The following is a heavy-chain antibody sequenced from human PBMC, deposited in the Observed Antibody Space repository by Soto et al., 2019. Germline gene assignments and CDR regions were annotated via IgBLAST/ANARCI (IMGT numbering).Heavy chain of an antibody. J-gene: IGHJ4*02. D-gene: IGHD5-18*01. CDR2: IKQDGSEK. V-gene: IGHV3-7*03. Sequence: EVQLVESGGGLVQPGGSLRLSCAASGFTFSSYWMSWVRQAPGKGLEWVANIKQDGSEKYYVDSVKGRFTISRDNAKNSLYLQMNSLRAEDTAVYYCARGGNTAMAIFDYWGQGTLVTVSS. CDR3: ARGGNTAMAIFDY. CDR1: GFTFSSYW.